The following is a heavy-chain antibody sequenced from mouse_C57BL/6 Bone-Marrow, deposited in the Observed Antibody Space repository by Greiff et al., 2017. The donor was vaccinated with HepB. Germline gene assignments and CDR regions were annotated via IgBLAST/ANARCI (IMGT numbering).Heavy chain of an antibody. Sequence: EVQLQQSGPVLVKPGASVKMSCKASGYTFTDYYMNWVKQGHGKSLEWIGVINPYNGGTSYNQKFKGKATLTVDKSSSTAYMELNSLTSEDSAVYYCARSYYSNYDYFDYWGQGTTLTVSS. J-gene: IGHJ2*01. CDR3: ARSYYSNYDYFDY. V-gene: IGHV1-19*01. CDR1: GYTFTDYY. D-gene: IGHD2-5*01. CDR2: INPYNGGT.